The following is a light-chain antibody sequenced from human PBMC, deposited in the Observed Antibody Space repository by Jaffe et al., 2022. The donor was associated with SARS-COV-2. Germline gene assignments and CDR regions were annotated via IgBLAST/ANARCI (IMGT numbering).Light chain of an antibody. CDR3: QQRQDWPPT. V-gene: IGKV3-11*01. J-gene: IGKJ4*01. CDR1: KSINNF. CDR2: DAF. Sequence: EIVLTQSPATLSLSPGERATLSCRASKSINNFLSWYQQKPGQAPRLLISDAFDRATGIPARFSGSGSGTDFTLTISSLESEDFAIYYCQQRQDWPPTFGGGTTVDIK.